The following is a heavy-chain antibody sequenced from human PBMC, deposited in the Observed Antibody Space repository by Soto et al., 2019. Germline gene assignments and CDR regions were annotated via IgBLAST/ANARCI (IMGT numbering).Heavy chain of an antibody. J-gene: IGHJ4*02. CDR1: GFTFTSYG. Sequence: GGSLRLSCAASGFTFTSYGMTWVRQAPGKGLEWISYIHTSSGTIYYADSVKGRFTISKDNAENSLYLQMNSLRAEDTAVYYCARDPDGDQDFDYWGQGTLVTVSS. D-gene: IGHD2-21*02. CDR2: IHTSSGTI. CDR3: ARDPDGDQDFDY. V-gene: IGHV3-48*01.